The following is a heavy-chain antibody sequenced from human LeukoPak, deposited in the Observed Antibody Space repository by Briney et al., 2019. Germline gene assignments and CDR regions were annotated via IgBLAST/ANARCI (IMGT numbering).Heavy chain of an antibody. CDR3: ARDLVDTAMWEFDY. J-gene: IGHJ4*02. Sequence: GASVNVSCKASGYTFTGYIMHWVRQAPGQGLEWMGWINPNSGDTKYTQKFQGRVTLTRDTFISTAYMELNRLRSDDTAVYYCARDLVDTAMWEFDYWGQGTLVTVSS. D-gene: IGHD5-18*01. V-gene: IGHV1-2*02. CDR1: GYTFTGYI. CDR2: INPNSGDT.